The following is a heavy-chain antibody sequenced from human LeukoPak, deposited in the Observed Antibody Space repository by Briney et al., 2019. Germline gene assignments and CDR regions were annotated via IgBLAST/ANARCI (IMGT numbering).Heavy chain of an antibody. CDR2: IYTSGST. CDR1: GGSISSYY. J-gene: IGHJ4*02. V-gene: IGHV4-4*07. Sequence: SETLSLTCTVSGGSISSYYWSWIRQPAGKGLEWIGRIYTSGSTYYNPSLKSRVTISVDTSKNQFSLKLSSVTAADTAVYYCATGGGGYEPNDPLLEYYFDYWGQGTLVTVSS. D-gene: IGHD5-12*01. CDR3: ATGGGGYEPNDPLLEYYFDY.